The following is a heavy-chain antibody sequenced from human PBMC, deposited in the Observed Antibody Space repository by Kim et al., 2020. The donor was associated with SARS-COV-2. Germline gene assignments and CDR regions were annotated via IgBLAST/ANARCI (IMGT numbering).Heavy chain of an antibody. D-gene: IGHD6-13*01. CDR3: AKGAEREVYSSSWSPQDNCAFVS. CDR1: GFTFDDYA. J-gene: IGHJ4*02. Sequence: GGSLRLSCAASGFTFDDYAMHWVRQAPGKGLEWVSGISWNSGSIGYADSVKGRFTISRDNAKNSLYLQMNSLRAEDTALYYCAKGAEREVYSSSWSPQDNCAFVSWGQRTLVTVSS. V-gene: IGHV3-9*01. CDR2: ISWNSGSI.